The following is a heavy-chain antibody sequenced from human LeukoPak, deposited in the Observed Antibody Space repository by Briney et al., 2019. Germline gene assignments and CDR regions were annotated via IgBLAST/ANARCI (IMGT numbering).Heavy chain of an antibody. CDR3: AVSPEIS. D-gene: IGHD3-3*02. Sequence: PGGSLRLSCAASGFTFSSYGMHWVRQAPGKGLEWVAFIRFDGSNRYYADSVKGRFTISRDNSKNTLYLQMNTLRAEDTALYYCAVSPEISWGQGTLVTVSS. CDR2: IRFDGSNR. V-gene: IGHV3-30*02. CDR1: GFTFSSYG. J-gene: IGHJ4*02.